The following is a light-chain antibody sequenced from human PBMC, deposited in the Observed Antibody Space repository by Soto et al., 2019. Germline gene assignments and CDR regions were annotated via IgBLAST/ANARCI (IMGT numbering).Light chain of an antibody. Sequence: EIVLTQSPVTLSLSPGERATLSCRASQSVSSFLAWYQQKRGQPPRLLIYDVSSRAAGIPARFSGRGSGTDFTLTISGLEPEDLAVYYFQQRTDWPPVDTFDQGTKLEIK. CDR2: DVS. V-gene: IGKV3-11*01. CDR3: QQRTDWPPVDT. CDR1: QSVSSF. J-gene: IGKJ2*01.